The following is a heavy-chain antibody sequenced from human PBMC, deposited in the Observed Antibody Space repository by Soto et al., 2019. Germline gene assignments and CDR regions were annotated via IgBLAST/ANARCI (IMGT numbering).Heavy chain of an antibody. Sequence: PGGSLGLPCAASGVTFRSYCMHLVRPDPGKGLEWVAVISYDGSNKYYADSVKGRFTISIDNSKNTLYLQMNSLRAEDTAVYYCSKAPGPKPWLPLLGDNWGQGNRVTGS. J-gene: IGHJ4*02. D-gene: IGHD6-19*01. CDR3: SKAPGPKPWLPLLGDN. CDR2: ISYDGSNK. V-gene: IGHV3-30*18. CDR1: GVTFRSYC.